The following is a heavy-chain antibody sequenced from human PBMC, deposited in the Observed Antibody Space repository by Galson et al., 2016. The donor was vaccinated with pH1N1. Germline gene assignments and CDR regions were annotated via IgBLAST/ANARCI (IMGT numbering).Heavy chain of an antibody. D-gene: IGHD6-13*01. CDR1: GGSISSGGYY. Sequence: TLSLTCTVSGGSISSGGYYWSWIRQHPGKGLEWIGYIYYSGSTYYNPSLKGRVTISVDTSKNQFSLKLSSVTAADTAVYYCARSSSSRETEYYFDYWGQGTLVTVSS. CDR2: IYYSGST. CDR3: ARSSSSRETEYYFDY. J-gene: IGHJ4*02. V-gene: IGHV4-31*03.